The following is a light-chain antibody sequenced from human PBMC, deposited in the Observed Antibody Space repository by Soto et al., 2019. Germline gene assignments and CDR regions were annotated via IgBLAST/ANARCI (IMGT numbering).Light chain of an antibody. CDR1: RSNIGSNN. CDR3: AALDDSLDGDV. V-gene: IGLV1-44*01. Sequence: QSVLTQPPSASGIPGQRVTLSCSGSRSNIGSNNVNWYQQLPGTAPRLLTFNNHLRPSGVPDRFSGSKSGASASVAISGLQSEDEGDYYCAALDDSLDGDVFVTGTKLTVL. J-gene: IGLJ1*01. CDR2: NNH.